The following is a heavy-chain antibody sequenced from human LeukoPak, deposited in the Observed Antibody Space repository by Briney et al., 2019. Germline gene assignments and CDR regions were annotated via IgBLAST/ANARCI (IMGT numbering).Heavy chain of an antibody. Sequence: GRSLRLSCAASGFTFRTYGMNWVRQAPGKGLEWVAAIWYDGSNKYYADSVKGRFTISRDNSKNTLYLQMNSLRAEDTAVYYCAKDSSGEWFDPWGQGTLVTVSS. CDR1: GFTFRTYG. J-gene: IGHJ5*02. D-gene: IGHD3-16*01. V-gene: IGHV3-33*06. CDR2: IWYDGSNK. CDR3: AKDSSGEWFDP.